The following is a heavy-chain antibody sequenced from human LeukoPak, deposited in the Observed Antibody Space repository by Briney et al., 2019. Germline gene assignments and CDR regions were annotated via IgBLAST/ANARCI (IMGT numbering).Heavy chain of an antibody. J-gene: IGHJ4*02. V-gene: IGHV1-2*02. CDR1: GYTFTDDY. Sequence: SLKVSCKASGYTFTDDYIHWVRQAPGQGLEWMGWINVNSGGTNYAQKFYARVTMTRDTSISTAYMELSRLRSDDTAVFYCARSPHILTGENFDFWGQGTLVTVSS. D-gene: IGHD3-9*01. CDR2: INVNSGGT. CDR3: ARSPHILTGENFDF.